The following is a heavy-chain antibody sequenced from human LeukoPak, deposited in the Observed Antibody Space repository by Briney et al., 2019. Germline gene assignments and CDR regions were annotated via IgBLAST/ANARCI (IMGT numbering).Heavy chain of an antibody. CDR2: SHNSGST. D-gene: IGHD3-22*01. V-gene: IGHV4-61*02. J-gene: IGHJ4*02. CDR1: GGSISRGSYY. CDR3: ARAVYYYDSSGYPLGLYYFDY. Sequence: SETLSLTCIVSGGSISRGSYYWNWIRQPAGKGLEWMGRSHNSGSTNYNPSLKSRVTISVDKSKNQFSLKLSSVTAADTAVYYCARAVYYYDSSGYPLGLYYFDYWGQGTLVTVSS.